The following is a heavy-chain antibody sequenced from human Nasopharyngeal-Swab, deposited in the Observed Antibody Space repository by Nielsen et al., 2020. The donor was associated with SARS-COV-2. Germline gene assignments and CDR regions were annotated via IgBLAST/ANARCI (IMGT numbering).Heavy chain of an antibody. CDR1: GGSISSYY. D-gene: IGHD4-17*01. Sequence: SETLSLTCTVSGGSISSYYWSWIRQPPGKGLEWIGYIYYSGSTYYNPSLKSRVTISVDTSKNQFSLKLSSVTAADTAVYYCARVHGDYDVYFDYWGQGTLVTVSS. CDR2: IYYSGST. V-gene: IGHV4-30-4*01. J-gene: IGHJ4*02. CDR3: ARVHGDYDVYFDY.